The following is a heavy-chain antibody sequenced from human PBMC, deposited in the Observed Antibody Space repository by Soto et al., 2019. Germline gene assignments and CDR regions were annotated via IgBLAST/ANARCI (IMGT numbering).Heavy chain of an antibody. D-gene: IGHD3-16*02. V-gene: IGHV4-31*03. CDR1: GGSISSGGYY. CDR3: ARDFRELSVSLNARHAFDI. CDR2: IYYSGST. Sequence: QVQLQESGPGLVKPSQTLSLTCTVSGGSISSGGYYWSWIRQHPGKGLEWIGYIYYSGSTYYNPSLKSRVTISVDTSKNQFSLKLSSVTAADTAVYYCARDFRELSVSLNARHAFDIWGQGTMVTVSS. J-gene: IGHJ3*02.